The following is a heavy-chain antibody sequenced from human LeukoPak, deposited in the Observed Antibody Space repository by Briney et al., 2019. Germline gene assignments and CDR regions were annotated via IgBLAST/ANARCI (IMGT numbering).Heavy chain of an antibody. J-gene: IGHJ6*02. Sequence: SVKVSCKASGGTFSSYAISWVRQAPGQGLEWMGRIIPIFGIANYAQKFQGRVTITADKSTSTAYMELSSLRSEDTAVYYCVSHIAAAGPTRDYYYYGMDVWGQGTTVTVSS. D-gene: IGHD6-13*01. CDR3: VSHIAAAGPTRDYYYYGMDV. CDR2: IIPIFGIA. V-gene: IGHV1-69*04. CDR1: GGTFSSYA.